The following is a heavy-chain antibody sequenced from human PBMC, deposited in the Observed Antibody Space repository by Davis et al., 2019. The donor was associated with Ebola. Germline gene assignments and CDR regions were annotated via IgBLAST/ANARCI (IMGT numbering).Heavy chain of an antibody. CDR3: AMGGQTYDY. CDR2: IKQDGSEK. CDR1: GFTFSSYW. D-gene: IGHD1-26*01. Sequence: GESLKISCAASGFTFSSYWMSWVRQAPGKGLEWVANIKQDGSEKYYVDSVKGRFTISRDSAKNSLYLQMNSLRAEDTAVYYCAMGGQTYDYWGQGTLVTVSS. J-gene: IGHJ4*02. V-gene: IGHV3-7*01.